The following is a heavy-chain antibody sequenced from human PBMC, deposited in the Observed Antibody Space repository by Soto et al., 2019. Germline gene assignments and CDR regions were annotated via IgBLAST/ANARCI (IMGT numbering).Heavy chain of an antibody. D-gene: IGHD3-10*01. Sequence: SVKVSCKASGFTFTSSAVQWVRQARGQRLEWIGWIVVGSGNTNYAQKFQERVTITRDMSTSTAYMELSSLRSEDTAVYYCAAPYPYYDSPSPLDYWGQGTLVTXSS. J-gene: IGHJ4*02. CDR1: GFTFTSSA. V-gene: IGHV1-58*01. CDR2: IVVGSGNT. CDR3: AAPYPYYDSPSPLDY.